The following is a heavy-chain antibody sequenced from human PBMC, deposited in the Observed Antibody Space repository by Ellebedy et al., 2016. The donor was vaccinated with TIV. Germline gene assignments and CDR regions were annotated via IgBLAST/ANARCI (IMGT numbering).Heavy chain of an antibody. CDR2: IHYSGST. CDR3: ARDLMASGWFDP. V-gene: IGHV4-59*01. CDR1: GASISSYY. J-gene: IGHJ5*02. D-gene: IGHD5-24*01. Sequence: SETLSLTCNVSGASISSYYWSWIRQPPGKGLEWIGDIHYSGSTKYNPSLKSRATISVDTSKNQLSLNLNSVTAADTAVYYCARDLMASGWFDPWGQGTLVTVSS.